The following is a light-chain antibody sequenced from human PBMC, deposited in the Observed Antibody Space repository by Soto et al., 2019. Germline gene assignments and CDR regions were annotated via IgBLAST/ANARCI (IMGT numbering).Light chain of an antibody. J-gene: IGKJ1*01. CDR2: GAS. CDR3: QQYSSWPPWT. CDR1: QSVSSSS. Sequence: EIVFTQSPCTLSLSPGERATLSCRASQSVSSSSLAWYQQKPGQAPRLLISGASSRATGIPDRFSGSGSGTEFTLTISSLESEDSAVYYCQQYSSWPPWTFGQGTKVDIK. V-gene: IGKV3-20*01.